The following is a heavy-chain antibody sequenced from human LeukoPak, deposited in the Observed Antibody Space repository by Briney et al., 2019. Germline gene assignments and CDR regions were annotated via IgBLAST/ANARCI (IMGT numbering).Heavy chain of an antibody. J-gene: IGHJ5*02. CDR3: ARRGWSGELEGNWFDP. CDR1: GYSFTSYW. Sequence: GEPLKISCKGSGYSFTSYWIGWVRRMPGKGLEWMGIIYPGDSDTRYSPSFQGQVTVSADKSISTAYLQWSSLKASDTAMYYCARRGWSGELEGNWFDPWGQGTLVTVSS. V-gene: IGHV5-51*01. D-gene: IGHD3-10*01. CDR2: IYPGDSDT.